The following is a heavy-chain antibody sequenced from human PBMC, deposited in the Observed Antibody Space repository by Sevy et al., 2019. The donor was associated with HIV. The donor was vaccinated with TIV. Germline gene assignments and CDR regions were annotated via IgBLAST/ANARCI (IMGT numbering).Heavy chain of an antibody. D-gene: IGHD6-13*01. Sequence: GSLRLSCAASGFTFSDYYMSWIRQAPGKGLEWVSYISSSGSTIYYADSVKGRFTISRDNAKNSLYLQMNSLRAEDTAVYYCARDLKPSSSWPAEFDYWGQGTLVTVSS. CDR3: ARDLKPSSSWPAEFDY. CDR1: GFTFSDYY. J-gene: IGHJ4*02. V-gene: IGHV3-11*01. CDR2: ISSSGSTI.